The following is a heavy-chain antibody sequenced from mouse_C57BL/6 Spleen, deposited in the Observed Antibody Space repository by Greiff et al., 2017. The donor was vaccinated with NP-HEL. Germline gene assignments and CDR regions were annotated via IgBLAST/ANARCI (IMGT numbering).Heavy chain of an antibody. D-gene: IGHD3-3*01. J-gene: IGHJ2*01. Sequence: QVQLQQSGAELAKPGASVKLSCKASGFTFTSYWMHWVKQRPGQGLEWIGYINPSSGYTKYNQKFKDKATLTADKSSITAYMQLSSLTYEDSAVYYCERRRGTYYVDYWGQGTTLTVSS. CDR3: ERRRGTYYVDY. CDR2: INPSSGYT. V-gene: IGHV1-7*01. CDR1: GFTFTSYW.